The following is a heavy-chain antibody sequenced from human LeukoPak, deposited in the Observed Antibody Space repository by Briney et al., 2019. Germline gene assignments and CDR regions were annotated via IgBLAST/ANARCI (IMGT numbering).Heavy chain of an antibody. J-gene: IGHJ3*02. CDR1: GYTLTELS. CDR2: FDPEDGET. Sequence: GASVTVSCTVSGYTLTELSMHWVRQAPGKELEWMGGFDPEDGETIYAQKFQGRVTMTEDTSTDTAYMELSSLRSEDTAVYYCATGYYYDSSGYYYLRAFDIWGQGTMVTVSS. CDR3: ATGYYYDSSGYYYLRAFDI. D-gene: IGHD3-22*01. V-gene: IGHV1-24*01.